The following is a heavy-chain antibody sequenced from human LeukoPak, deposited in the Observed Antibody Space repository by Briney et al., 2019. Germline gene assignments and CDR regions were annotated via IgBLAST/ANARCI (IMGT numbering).Heavy chain of an antibody. CDR3: ARAIVVVPAADYYFDY. Sequence: SETLSLTCTVSGGSISSYYWSWIRQPPGKGLEWIGYIYYSGSTNYNPSLKSRVTISVDTSKNQFSLKLSSVTAADTAVYYCARAIVVVPAADYYFDYWGQGTLVTVSS. J-gene: IGHJ4*02. CDR2: IYYSGST. CDR1: GGSISSYY. V-gene: IGHV4-59*01. D-gene: IGHD2-2*01.